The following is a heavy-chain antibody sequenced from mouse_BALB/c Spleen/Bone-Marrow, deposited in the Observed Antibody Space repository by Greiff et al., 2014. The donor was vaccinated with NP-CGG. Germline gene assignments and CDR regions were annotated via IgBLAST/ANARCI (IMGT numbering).Heavy chain of an antibody. V-gene: IGHV1S34*01. CDR1: GYSFTGYY. J-gene: IGHJ4*01. Sequence: LVKTGASVKISCKASGYSFTGYYMHWVKQSHGKSLEWIGYIRCHNGATSCNQKFKGKATFTVDTSSSIAYMQFNSLTSEDSAVYYCARVSYDYDYAMDYWGQGTSVTVSS. D-gene: IGHD2-4*01. CDR2: IRCHNGAT. CDR3: ARVSYDYDYAMDY.